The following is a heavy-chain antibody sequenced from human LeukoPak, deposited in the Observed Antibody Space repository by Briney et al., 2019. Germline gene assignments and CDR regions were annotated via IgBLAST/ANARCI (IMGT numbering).Heavy chain of an antibody. J-gene: IGHJ6*03. CDR1: GFTFSSHS. Sequence: PGGSLRLSCAASGFTFSSHSMNWVRQAPGKGLEWVSYIRSSSRTIYYADSVKGRFTISRDNVKNSLYLQMNSLRAEDTAVYYCARDAGSEYYMDVWGKGTTVTVSS. CDR3: ARDAGSEYYMDV. CDR2: IRSSSRTI. D-gene: IGHD3-10*01. V-gene: IGHV3-48*01.